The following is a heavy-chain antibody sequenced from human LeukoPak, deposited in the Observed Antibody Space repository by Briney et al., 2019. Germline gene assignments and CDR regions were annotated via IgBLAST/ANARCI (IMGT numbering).Heavy chain of an antibody. Sequence: SGPTLVNPTQTLTLTCSFSGFSLSTSGVGVGWIRQPPGKALEWLALIYWDDDKRYSPSLKSRLTITKETSKNQVVLTMTNMDPVDTATYYCAHYDYYGSGSYYSGKYDYWGQGTLVTVSS. CDR2: IYWDDDK. CDR3: AHYDYYGSGSYYSGKYDY. J-gene: IGHJ4*02. CDR1: GFSLSTSGVG. V-gene: IGHV2-5*02. D-gene: IGHD3-10*01.